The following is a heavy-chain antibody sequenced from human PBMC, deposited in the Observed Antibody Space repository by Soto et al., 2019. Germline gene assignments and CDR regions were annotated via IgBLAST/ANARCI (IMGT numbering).Heavy chain of an antibody. CDR3: ARDPSHHRYSSRGGGLEP. CDR2: ISADDGET. J-gene: IGHJ5*02. Sequence: QVQLVQSGTEGKKPGASVKVSCKASGYSFITYGISWVRQAPGQGLEWMGWISADDGETNYAQKFQDRVTMTTDTYTTTAYVELSRLRSDDTAGYYCARDPSHHRYSSRGGGLEPWGQGTLVTVSS. CDR1: GYSFITYG. D-gene: IGHD6-13*01. V-gene: IGHV1-18*01.